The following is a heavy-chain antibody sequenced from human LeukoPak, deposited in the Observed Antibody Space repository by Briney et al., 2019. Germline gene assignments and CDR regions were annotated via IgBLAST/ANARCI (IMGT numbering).Heavy chain of an antibody. CDR2: LSGSGTKT. V-gene: IGHV3-23*01. Sequence: GGSLRLSCVASGFTFSNYAMSWVRQAPGMGLEWVSALSGSGTKTYYADSMKGRFTISRDNSKTTLYLQVNSLRAEDTAVYYCAKHPDVGSYYYFQHWGRGTLVTVSS. J-gene: IGHJ1*01. CDR1: GFTFSNYA. CDR3: AKHPDVGSYYYFQH. D-gene: IGHD3-10*01.